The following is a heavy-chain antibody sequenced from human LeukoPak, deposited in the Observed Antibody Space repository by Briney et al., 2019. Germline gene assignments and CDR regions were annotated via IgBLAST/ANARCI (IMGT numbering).Heavy chain of an antibody. CDR1: GFTFSSYG. CDR2: ISYDGSNK. D-gene: IGHD2-21*02. Sequence: GGSLRLSCAASGFTFSSYGMPWVRQAPGKGLEWVAVISYDGSNKYYADSVKGRFTISRDNSKNTLYLQMNSLRAEDTAVYYCAKLAYCGGDCYQPPFDYWGQGTLVTVSS. CDR3: AKLAYCGGDCYQPPFDY. J-gene: IGHJ4*02. V-gene: IGHV3-30*18.